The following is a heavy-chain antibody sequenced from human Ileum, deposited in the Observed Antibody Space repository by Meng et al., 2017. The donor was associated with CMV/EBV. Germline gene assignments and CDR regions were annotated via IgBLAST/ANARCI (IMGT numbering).Heavy chain of an antibody. Sequence: ASVKVSCKASGYTFTDYFIPWLRQAPGQRPEWLGWVSANTGTTYYAQKFEGRVTMTRDTSINTAYMELSGLTSDDTAVYYCARDVVTAGHTGSFFDLWGQGTPINGAS. CDR1: GYTFTDYF. CDR3: ARDVVTAGHTGSFFDL. CDR2: VSANTGTT. J-gene: IGHJ4*02. D-gene: IGHD1-26*01. V-gene: IGHV1-2*02.